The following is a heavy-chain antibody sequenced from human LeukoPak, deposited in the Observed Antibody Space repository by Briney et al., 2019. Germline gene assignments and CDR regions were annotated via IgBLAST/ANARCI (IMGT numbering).Heavy chain of an antibody. J-gene: IGHJ4*02. CDR3: AAFITTKLDY. V-gene: IGHV3-30*03. Sequence: PGGSLRLSCAASGFTFSSYGMHWVRQAPGKGLEWVAVISHDGSNKYYADSVKGRFIISRDNSRNTLNLQMNNLRTEDTAFYYCAAFITTKLDYWGQGILVTVSS. D-gene: IGHD3-22*01. CDR2: ISHDGSNK. CDR1: GFTFSSYG.